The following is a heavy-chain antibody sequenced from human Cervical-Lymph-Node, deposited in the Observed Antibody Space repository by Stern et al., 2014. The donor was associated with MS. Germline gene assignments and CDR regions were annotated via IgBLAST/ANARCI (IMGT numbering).Heavy chain of an antibody. V-gene: IGHV1-2*02. Sequence: VQLVESGAEVKKPGASVKVSCEPSGFAFTDYYFHWVRQAPGQGLEWMGWINPRSGGSSYAPRFQGRVTMTRDTSTITLYLELRRLTSDDTAVYYCARGPYEHKLVEDAFDIWGQGTQVSVSS. CDR1: GFAFTDYY. CDR2: INPRSGGS. CDR3: ARGPYEHKLVEDAFDI. J-gene: IGHJ3*02. D-gene: IGHD6-13*01.